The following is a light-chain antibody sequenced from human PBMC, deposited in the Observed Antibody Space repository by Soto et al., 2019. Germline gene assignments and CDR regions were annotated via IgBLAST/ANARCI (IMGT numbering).Light chain of an antibody. V-gene: IGKV2-28*01. CDR3: MQALQTPT. J-gene: IGKJ1*01. CDR2: VGS. Sequence: DIVMTQSPLSLSVTPGEPASISCRSPQSLLHSNGYNYLDWYLQKPGQSPQVLIYVGSNRASGVPDRFSGSGSGTDFTLKISRVEAEDVGVYYCMQALQTPTFGQGTKVDIK. CDR1: QSLLHSNGYNY.